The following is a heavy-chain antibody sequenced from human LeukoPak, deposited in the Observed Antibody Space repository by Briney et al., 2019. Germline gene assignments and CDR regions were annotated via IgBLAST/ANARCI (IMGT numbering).Heavy chain of an antibody. D-gene: IGHD3-22*01. J-gene: IGHJ4*02. Sequence: PSETLSLTCTVSGGSISSYYWGWIRQPPGKRLAWIGYIYDSGSPKYNPSLKSRVTISIDTSKNQLSLNLSSVTAADTAVYYCARAGYYYDSSSYYSFDSWGQGTLVTVSS. CDR2: IYDSGSP. CDR3: ARAGYYYDSSSYYSFDS. V-gene: IGHV4-59*01. CDR1: GGSISSYY.